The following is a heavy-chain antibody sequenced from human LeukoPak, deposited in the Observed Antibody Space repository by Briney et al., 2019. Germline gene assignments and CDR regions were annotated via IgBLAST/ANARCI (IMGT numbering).Heavy chain of an antibody. Sequence: GGPLRLSCAASGLPYSCYSMHWVRQAPGKGVEGVSYISSSSSTIYYADTVKGRFTISRDNAKNSLYLQMNSLRAEDTAVYYCAELGITMIGGVWGKGTTVTISS. CDR3: AELGITMIGGV. J-gene: IGHJ6*04. V-gene: IGHV3-48*01. D-gene: IGHD3-10*02. CDR2: ISSSSSTI. CDR1: GLPYSCYS.